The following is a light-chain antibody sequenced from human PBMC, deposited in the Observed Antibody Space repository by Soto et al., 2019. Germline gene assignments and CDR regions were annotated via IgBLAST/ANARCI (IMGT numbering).Light chain of an antibody. J-gene: IGLJ1*01. V-gene: IGLV2-14*03. CDR2: DVS. CDR1: SSDVGGYKY. Sequence: QSVLTQPASVSGSPGQSIAISCTGSSSDVGGYKYVSWYQQHPGKAPKLMIYDVSNRPSGVSDRFSGSRSGNTASLTISGLQSEDEADYYCRSYTSSNSYVFGTGTKVTVL. CDR3: RSYTSSNSYV.